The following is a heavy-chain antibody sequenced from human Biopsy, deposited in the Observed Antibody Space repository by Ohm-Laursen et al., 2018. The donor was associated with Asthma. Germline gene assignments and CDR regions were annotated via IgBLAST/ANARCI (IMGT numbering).Heavy chain of an antibody. CDR1: GDSFSNYA. V-gene: IGHV1-69*13. CDR2: IIPIFGPT. J-gene: IGHJ4*02. CDR3: ARGPEYVRSSGALDY. D-gene: IGHD2-2*01. Sequence: SVKVSCKASGDSFSNYAINWVRRAPGQGLEWMGRIIPIFGPTNYAQKFQGRVTISADDSTSTAYMELSSLSSEDTTLYYCARGPEYVRSSGALDYWGQGTLVTVSS.